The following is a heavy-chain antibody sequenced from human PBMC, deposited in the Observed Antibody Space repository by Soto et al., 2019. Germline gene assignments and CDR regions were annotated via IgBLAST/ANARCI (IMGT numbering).Heavy chain of an antibody. CDR1: GGSISYEYYH. D-gene: IGHD2-21*02. V-gene: IGHV4-30-4*08. J-gene: IGHJ6*02. CDR3: AREDDGGDRDYYGLDV. CDR2: VHYSGSI. Sequence: SETLSLTCTVSGGSISYEYYHWTWIRQSPGKGLEWIGYVHYSGSIIYNPSFKSRVTISVDTSKNQFSLQLSSVTAADTAVYFCAREDDGGDRDYYGLDVWGQGTTVTVSS.